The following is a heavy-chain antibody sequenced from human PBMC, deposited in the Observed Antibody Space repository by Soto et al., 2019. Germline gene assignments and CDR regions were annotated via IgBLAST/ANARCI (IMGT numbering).Heavy chain of an antibody. D-gene: IGHD2-2*01. CDR2: IWYDGSNK. J-gene: IGHJ6*02. V-gene: IGHV3-33*01. CDR3: AREHQRVYCSSTSCPYGMDV. Sequence: GGSLRLSCAASGFTFSSYGMHWVRQAPGKGLEWVAVIWYDGSNKYYADSVKGRFTISRDNSKNTLYLQMNSLRAEDTAVYYCAREHQRVYCSSTSCPYGMDVWGQGTTVTVSS. CDR1: GFTFSSYG.